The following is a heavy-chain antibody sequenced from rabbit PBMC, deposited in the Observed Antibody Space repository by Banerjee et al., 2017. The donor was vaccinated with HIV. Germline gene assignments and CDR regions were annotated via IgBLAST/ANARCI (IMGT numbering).Heavy chain of an antibody. CDR2: IGAGSNSA. CDR1: GFTLSSYW. D-gene: IGHD4-2*01. Sequence: QSVEESGGDLVKPGASLTLTCTASGFTLSSYWMCWVRQAPGKGLEWIACIGAGSNSAYYATWAKGRFTISKTSSTTVTLQMTSLTAADTATYFCARDAGYAGSNLWGQGTLVTVS. CDR3: ARDAGYAGSNL. J-gene: IGHJ4*01. V-gene: IGHV1S40*01.